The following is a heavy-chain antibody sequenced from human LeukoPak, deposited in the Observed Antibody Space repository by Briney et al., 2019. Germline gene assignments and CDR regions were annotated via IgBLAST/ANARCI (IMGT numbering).Heavy chain of an antibody. V-gene: IGHV3-7*01. Sequence: PGGSLRLSCAASGFTFSSYWMSWVRQAPGKGLEWVANIKQDGSEKYYVDSVKGRFTISRDNAKNSLYLQMNSLGAEDTAVYYCARFGSSGYFGGEFDYWGQGTLVTVSS. CDR2: IKQDGSEK. CDR1: GFTFSSYW. J-gene: IGHJ4*02. CDR3: ARFGSSGYFGGEFDY. D-gene: IGHD3-22*01.